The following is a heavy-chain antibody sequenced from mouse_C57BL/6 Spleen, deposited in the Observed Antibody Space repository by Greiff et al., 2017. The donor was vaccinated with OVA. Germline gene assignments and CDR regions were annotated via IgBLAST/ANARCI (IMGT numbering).Heavy chain of an antibody. CDR2: INPYNGGT. Sequence: EVQLQESGPVLVKPGASVKMSCKASSYTFTDYYMNWVKQSHGKSLEWIGVINPYNGGTSYNQKFKGKATLTVDKSSSTAYMELNSLTSEDSAVYYCARAITTVVAFDYWGQGTTLTVSS. D-gene: IGHD1-1*01. CDR1: SYTFTDYY. CDR3: ARAITTVVAFDY. J-gene: IGHJ2*01. V-gene: IGHV1-19*01.